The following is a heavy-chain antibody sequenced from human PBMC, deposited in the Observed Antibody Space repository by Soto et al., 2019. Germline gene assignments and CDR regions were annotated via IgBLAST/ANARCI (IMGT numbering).Heavy chain of an antibody. CDR1: GFTFSSYS. J-gene: IGHJ6*03. CDR2: ISSSSGTI. CDR3: ARDGGYCSSTGCRYYMDV. Sequence: PGGSLRLSCAASGFTFSSYSMNWVRQAPGKGLEWVSYISSSSGTIYYADSVKGRFTISRDNAKNSLYLQMNSLRAEDTAVYYCARDGGYCSSTGCRYYMDVWGKGTTVTVSS. V-gene: IGHV3-48*01. D-gene: IGHD2-2*01.